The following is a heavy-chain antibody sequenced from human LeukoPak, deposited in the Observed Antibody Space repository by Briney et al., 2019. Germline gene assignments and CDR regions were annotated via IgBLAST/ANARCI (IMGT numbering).Heavy chain of an antibody. CDR2: IYHSGST. CDR3: AKGYCSGTTCYDDRGAFDY. V-gene: IGHV4-38-2*02. J-gene: IGHJ4*02. D-gene: IGHD2-2*01. CDR1: GYSISSGNY. Sequence: PSETLSLTCSVSGYSISSGNYWGWIRQPPGKGLEWIGSIYHSGSTYYNPSLKRRVTISVDTSKNQFSLKLNSVTATDTAVYYCAKGYCSGTTCYDDRGAFDYWGQGTLVTVSS.